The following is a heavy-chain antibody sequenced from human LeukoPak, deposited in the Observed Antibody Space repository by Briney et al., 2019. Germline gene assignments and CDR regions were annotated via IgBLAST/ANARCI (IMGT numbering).Heavy chain of an antibody. J-gene: IGHJ6*02. CDR1: GFTFSSSA. V-gene: IGHV3-53*01. CDR2: IYSGGST. D-gene: IGHD6-13*01. CDR3: ARDLLYSSPPAYGMDV. Sequence: GGSLRLSCAASGFTFSSSAMHWVRQAPGKGLEWVSVIYSGGSTYYADSVKGRFTISRDNSKNTLYLQMNSLRAEDTAVYYCARDLLYSSPPAYGMDVWGQGTTVTVSS.